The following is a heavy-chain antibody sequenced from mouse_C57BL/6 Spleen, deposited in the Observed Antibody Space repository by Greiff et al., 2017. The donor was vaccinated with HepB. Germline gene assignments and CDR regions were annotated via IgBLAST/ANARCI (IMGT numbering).Heavy chain of an antibody. D-gene: IGHD1-1*01. CDR1: GFNIKDYY. V-gene: IGHV14-1*01. J-gene: IGHJ1*03. CDR2: IDPEDGDT. CDR3: TTSGSSRYWYFDV. Sequence: VQLKESGAELVRPGASVKLSCTASGFNIKDYYMHWVKQRPEQGLEWIGRIDPEDGDTEYAPKFQGKATMTADTSSNTAYLQLSSLTSEDTAVYYCTTSGSSRYWYFDVWGTGTTVTVSS.